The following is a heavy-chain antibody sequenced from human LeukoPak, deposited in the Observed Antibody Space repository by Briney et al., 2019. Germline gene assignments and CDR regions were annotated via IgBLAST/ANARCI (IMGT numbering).Heavy chain of an antibody. CDR3: AREGAAGPPPNWFDP. CDR2: IYYSGST. D-gene: IGHD6-13*01. J-gene: IGHJ5*02. Sequence: PSETLSLTCTVSGGSISSSSYYWGWIRQPPGKGLEWIGSIYYSGSTYYNPSLKSRVIISVDTSENQFSLKLSSVTAADTAVYYCAREGAAGPPPNWFDPWGQGTLVTVSS. V-gene: IGHV4-39*07. CDR1: GGSISSSSYY.